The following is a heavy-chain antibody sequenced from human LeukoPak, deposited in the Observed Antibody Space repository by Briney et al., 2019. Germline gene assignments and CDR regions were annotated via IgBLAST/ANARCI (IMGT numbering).Heavy chain of an antibody. V-gene: IGHV1-69*06. D-gene: IGHD1-26*01. CDR1: GGTFNSYA. CDR2: IIPMSDTA. Sequence: SVKVSCKASGGTFNSYAISWVRQAPGQGLEWMGGIIPMSDTANYPQKFRGRLTITADIPTSTVYMELSSLRSEDTAVYYCAREDDTGRYMGDDAFDIWGQGTMVTISS. CDR3: AREDDTGRYMGDDAFDI. J-gene: IGHJ3*02.